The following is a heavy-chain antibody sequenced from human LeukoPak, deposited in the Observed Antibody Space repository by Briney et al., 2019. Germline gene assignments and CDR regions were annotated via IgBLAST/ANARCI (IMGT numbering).Heavy chain of an antibody. CDR1: GFTFSSYW. Sequence: GGSLRLSCAASGFTFSSYWMSWVRQAPGKGLEWVAHIKQDGREKHYVDSVKGRFTISRDNAKNSLYLEMNSLRVEDTAVYYCARATQGYFDYWGQGALVTVSS. CDR3: ARATQGYFDY. J-gene: IGHJ4*02. CDR2: IKQDGREK. V-gene: IGHV3-7*04.